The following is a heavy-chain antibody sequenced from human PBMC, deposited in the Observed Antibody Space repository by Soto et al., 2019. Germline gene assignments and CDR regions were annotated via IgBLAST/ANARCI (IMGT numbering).Heavy chain of an antibody. Sequence: GGSLRLSCAASGFTFSSYGMHWVRQAPGKGLEWVAVIWYDGSNKYYADSVKGRFTISRDNAKNSLYLQMNSLRAEDTAVYYCAREYYYGSGSYYILQGNYYYMDVWGKGTTVTVSS. CDR3: AREYYYGSGSYYILQGNYYYMDV. J-gene: IGHJ6*03. CDR2: IWYDGSNK. V-gene: IGHV3-33*01. D-gene: IGHD3-10*01. CDR1: GFTFSSYG.